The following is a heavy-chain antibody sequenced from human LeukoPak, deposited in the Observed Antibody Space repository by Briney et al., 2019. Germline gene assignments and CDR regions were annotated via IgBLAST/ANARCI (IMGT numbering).Heavy chain of an antibody. Sequence: GGSLRLSCAASGFTFDDYAMHWVRQAPGKGLEGVSGISWNSGSIGYADSVKGRFTISRDNAKNSLYLQMNSLRAEDTALYYCAKDMGWFGELSREADAFDIWGQGTMVTVSS. V-gene: IGHV3-9*01. CDR3: AKDMGWFGELSREADAFDI. J-gene: IGHJ3*02. D-gene: IGHD3-10*01. CDR2: ISWNSGSI. CDR1: GFTFDDYA.